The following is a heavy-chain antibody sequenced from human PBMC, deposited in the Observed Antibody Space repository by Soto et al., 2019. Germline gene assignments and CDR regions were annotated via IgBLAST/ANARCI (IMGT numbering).Heavy chain of an antibody. J-gene: IGHJ4*02. CDR2: ISYDGSDK. CDR3: ARDYYKYYDSSGYYRSPAY. V-gene: IGHV3-30-3*01. D-gene: IGHD3-22*01. CDR1: GFPFSTYA. Sequence: GGSLRLSCAASGFPFSTYAMAWVRQAPGKGLEWVALISYDGSDKDYADSVKGRFTISRDNSRNTLFLQMNSLRAEDTAVYYCARDYYKYYDSSGYYRSPAYWGQGTLVTVSS.